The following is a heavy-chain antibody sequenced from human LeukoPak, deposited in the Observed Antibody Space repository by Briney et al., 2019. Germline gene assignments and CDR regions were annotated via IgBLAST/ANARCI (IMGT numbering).Heavy chain of an antibody. V-gene: IGHV1-24*01. Sequence: GASVKVSCKVSGYTLTELSMHWVRQAPGKGLEWMGGFDPEDGETIYAQKFQGRVTMTEDTSTDTAYMELSSLRSEDTAVYYCASRPYGRGGSCYSGWFDPGGQGTLVTVSA. CDR1: GYTLTELS. CDR2: FDPEDGET. D-gene: IGHD2-15*01. J-gene: IGHJ5*02. CDR3: ASRPYGRGGSCYSGWFDP.